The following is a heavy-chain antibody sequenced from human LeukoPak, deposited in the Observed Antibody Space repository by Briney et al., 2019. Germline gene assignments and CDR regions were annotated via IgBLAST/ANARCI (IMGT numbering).Heavy chain of an antibody. D-gene: IGHD3-10*01. CDR2: ISSSSSTI. CDR1: GFTFSSYS. CDR3: ARDLNMVRGVINSNDY. J-gene: IGHJ4*02. V-gene: IGHV3-48*01. Sequence: GGSLRLSCAASGFTFSSYSMNWVRQAPGKGLEWVSYISSSSSTIYYADSVKGRFTISRDNAKNSLYLQMNSLRAEDTAVYYCARDLNMVRGVINSNDYWGQGTLVTVSS.